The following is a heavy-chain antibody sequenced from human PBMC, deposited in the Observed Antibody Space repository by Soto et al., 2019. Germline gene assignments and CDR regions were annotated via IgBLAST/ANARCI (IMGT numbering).Heavy chain of an antibody. D-gene: IGHD1-1*01. V-gene: IGHV3-74*01. CDR2: INSDGSST. J-gene: IGHJ4*02. CDR1: GFTFSSYW. CDR3: ARERSRSTTYFDY. Sequence: GGSLRLSCAASGFTFSSYWMHWVRQAPGKGLVWVSRINSDGSSTSYADSVRGRFTISRDNAKNTLYLQMNSLRAEDTAVYHCARERSRSTTYFDYWGQGTLVTVSS.